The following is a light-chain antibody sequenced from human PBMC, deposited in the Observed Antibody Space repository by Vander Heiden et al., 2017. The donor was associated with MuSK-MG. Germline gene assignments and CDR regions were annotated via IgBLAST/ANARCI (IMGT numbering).Light chain of an antibody. CDR2: EVS. Sequence: QSALTQPASVSGSPGQSITISCTGTSSDIGGYNHVYWYQQPPGKAPKLIMYEVSNRPSGVSNRLSGSKSGNTASLTISGLQAEDEADYYCNSYTSSTTHVFGTGTKVTVL. V-gene: IGLV2-14*01. CDR3: NSYTSSTTHV. CDR1: SSDIGGYNH. J-gene: IGLJ1*01.